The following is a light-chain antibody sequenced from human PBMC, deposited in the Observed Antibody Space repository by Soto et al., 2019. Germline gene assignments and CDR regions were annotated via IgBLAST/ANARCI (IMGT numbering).Light chain of an antibody. Sequence: DIQMTQSPSTLSGSVGDIFTITCRASQGISSYLAWYQQKPGKAPKLLIYDASTLHSGVPSRFSGGGSGTDFTLTSSSLQPEDFATYYCQQVNVYPSTFGGGTKVDI. CDR3: QQVNVYPST. CDR2: DAS. CDR1: QGISSY. V-gene: IGKV1-9*01. J-gene: IGKJ4*01.